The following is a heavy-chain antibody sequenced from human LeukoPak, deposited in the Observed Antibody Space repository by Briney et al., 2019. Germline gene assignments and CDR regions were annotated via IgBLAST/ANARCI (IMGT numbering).Heavy chain of an antibody. CDR3: ARDAVVRGVIITDY. D-gene: IGHD3-10*01. V-gene: IGHV3-48*03. CDR1: GFTFSSYE. J-gene: IGHJ4*02. CDR2: ISSSGSTI. Sequence: GGSLRLSCAASGFTFSSYEMNWVRQAPGKGLEWVSYISSSGSTIYYADSVKGRFTIFRDNAKNSLYLQMNSLRAEDTAVYYCARDAVVRGVIITDYWGRGTLVTVSS.